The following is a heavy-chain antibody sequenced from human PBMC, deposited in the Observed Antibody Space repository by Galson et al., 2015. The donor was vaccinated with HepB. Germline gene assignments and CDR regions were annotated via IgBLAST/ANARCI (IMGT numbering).Heavy chain of an antibody. D-gene: IGHD6-19*01. CDR2: ISSSSSYI. CDR3: ARTSIAVAGRVDAFDI. J-gene: IGHJ3*02. V-gene: IGHV3-21*01. Sequence: SLRLSCAASGFTFSSYSMNWVRQAPGKGLEWVSSISSSSSYIYYADSVKGRFTISRDNAKNSLYLQMNSLRAEDTAVYYCARTSIAVAGRVDAFDIWGQGTMVTVSS. CDR1: GFTFSSYS.